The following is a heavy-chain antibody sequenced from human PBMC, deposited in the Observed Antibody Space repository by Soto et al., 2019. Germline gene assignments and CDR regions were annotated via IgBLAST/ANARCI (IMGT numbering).Heavy chain of an antibody. CDR1: GDSVSSNSAA. V-gene: IGHV6-1*01. J-gene: IGHJ6*02. Sequence: SQTLSLTCAISGDSVSSNSAAWNWIRQSPSRGLEWLGRTYYRSKWYNDYAVSVKSRITINPDTSKNQFSLQLNSVTPEDTAGYYSATADHIGARGYCYYGLDVWGQGTTVTVCS. CDR2: TYYRSKWYN. CDR3: ATADHIGARGYCYYGLDV. D-gene: IGHD2-21*01.